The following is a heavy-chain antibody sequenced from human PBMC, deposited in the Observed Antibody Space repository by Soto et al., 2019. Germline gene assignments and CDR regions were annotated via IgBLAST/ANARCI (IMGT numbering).Heavy chain of an antibody. D-gene: IGHD6-19*01. V-gene: IGHV3-74*01. CDR2: IQSDGSST. J-gene: IGHJ4*02. CDR3: AREKAVAGTTFDF. Sequence: EMQLVESGGGSVQPGGSLRLSCAASGFSLSSYWMHWVRLVPGKGLVWVSRIQSDGSSTNYADSVKGRFTISKDNAKNTLYLQMDSLRVEDTAVYYCAREKAVAGTTFDFWGQGTLVTVSS. CDR1: GFSLSSYW.